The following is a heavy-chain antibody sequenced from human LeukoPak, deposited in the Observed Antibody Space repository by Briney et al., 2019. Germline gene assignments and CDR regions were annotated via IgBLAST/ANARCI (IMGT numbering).Heavy chain of an antibody. CDR3: AKRYCSSTSCYYDY. CDR2: ISGSGGST. Sequence: PGGSLRLSCAASGFTFSSYVMSWVRQAPGKGLEWVPAISGSGGSTYYADSVKGRFTISRDNSKNTLYLQMNSLRAEDTAVYYCAKRYCSSTSCYYDYWGQRTLVTVSS. V-gene: IGHV3-23*01. D-gene: IGHD2-2*01. CDR1: GFTFSSYV. J-gene: IGHJ4*02.